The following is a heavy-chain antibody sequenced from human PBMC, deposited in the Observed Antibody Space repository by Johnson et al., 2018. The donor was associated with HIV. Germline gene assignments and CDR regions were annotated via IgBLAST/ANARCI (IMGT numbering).Heavy chain of an antibody. Sequence: VQLVESGGGVVQPGRSLRLSCAASGFTFDDYGMSWVRQAPGKGLEWVSGFSWNGGSIGYADSVKGLFTISRDNSKNTLYLQMNSLRAEDTAVYYCASLSEVVVNAFDIWGQGTMVTVSS. D-gene: IGHD3-22*01. J-gene: IGHJ3*02. CDR3: ASLSEVVVNAFDI. CDR2: FSWNGGSI. CDR1: GFTFDDYG. V-gene: IGHV3-20*04.